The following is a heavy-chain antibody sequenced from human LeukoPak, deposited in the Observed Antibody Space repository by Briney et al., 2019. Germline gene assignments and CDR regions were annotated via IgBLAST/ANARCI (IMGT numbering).Heavy chain of an antibody. D-gene: IGHD2-15*01. CDR1: GYTFTGYY. CDR3: ARDFCGGSCYWFDP. CDR2: INPNSGGT. V-gene: IGHV1-2*02. Sequence: ASVKVSCKASGYTFTGYYMHWVRQAPGQGLEWMRWINPNSGGTNYAQKFQGRVTMTRDTSISTAYMELSRLRSDDTAVYYCARDFCGGSCYWFDPWGQGTLVTVSS. J-gene: IGHJ5*02.